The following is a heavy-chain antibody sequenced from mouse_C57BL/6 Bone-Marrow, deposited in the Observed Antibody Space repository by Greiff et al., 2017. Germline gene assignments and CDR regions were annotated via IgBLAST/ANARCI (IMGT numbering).Heavy chain of an antibody. CDR2: IYPGDGDT. D-gene: IGHD3-3*01. CDR3: ARERDCYAMDY. J-gene: IGHJ4*01. V-gene: IGHV1-82*01. Sequence: VQLQQPGPELVKPGASVKISCKASGYAFSSSWMNWVKQRPGKGLEWIGRIYPGDGDTNYNGKFKGKATLTADKSSSTAYMQLSSLTSEDSAVYFFARERDCYAMDYWGQGTSVTVSS. CDR1: GYAFSSSW.